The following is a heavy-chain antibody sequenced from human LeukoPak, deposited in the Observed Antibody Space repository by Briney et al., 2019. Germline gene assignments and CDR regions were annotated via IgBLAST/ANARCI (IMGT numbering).Heavy chain of an antibody. V-gene: IGHV3-66*01. CDR3: ARRERLGYSHGRGTLDI. Sequence: GGSLRLSCAASGFLVSSNYMSWARQAPGKGLEWVSFIDSGGTTYYAESVKGRFTISRDNSENTLYLQMSSLRAEDTALYYCARRERLGYSHGRGTLDIWGQGTMVTVSS. J-gene: IGHJ3*02. D-gene: IGHD5-18*01. CDR2: IDSGGTT. CDR1: GFLVSSNY.